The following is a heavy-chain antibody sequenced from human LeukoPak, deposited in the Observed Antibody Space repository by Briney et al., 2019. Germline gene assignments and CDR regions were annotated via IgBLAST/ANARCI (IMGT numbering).Heavy chain of an antibody. CDR2: IWYDGSNK. CDR1: GFTFSNYG. Sequence: GGSLRLSCAASGFTFSNYGMHWVRQAPGKGLEWVAVIWYDGSNKYYADSVKGRITISRDNSKNTLYVQINSLRAEDTAVYYCARDLYQYGMDVWGQGTTVTVSS. V-gene: IGHV3-33*01. J-gene: IGHJ6*02. CDR3: ARDLYQYGMDV. D-gene: IGHD2/OR15-2a*01.